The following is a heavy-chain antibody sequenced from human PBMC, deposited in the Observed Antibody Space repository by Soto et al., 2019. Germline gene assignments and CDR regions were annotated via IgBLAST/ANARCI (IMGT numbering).Heavy chain of an antibody. J-gene: IGHJ6*02. CDR1: GYTFTGYY. CDR3: AXXPLGHSSSFGDYYGMDV. D-gene: IGHD6-13*01. CDR2: INPNSGGT. V-gene: IGHV1-2*04. Sequence: ASVKVSCKASGYTFTGYYMHWVRQAPGQGLEWMGWINPNSGGTNYAQKFQGWVTMTRDTSISTAYMELSRLRSDDTAVYCCAXXPLGHSSSFGDYYGMDVWGQGTTVTVSS.